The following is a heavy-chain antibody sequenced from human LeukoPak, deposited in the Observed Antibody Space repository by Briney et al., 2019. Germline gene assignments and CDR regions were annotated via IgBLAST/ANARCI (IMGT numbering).Heavy chain of an antibody. CDR1: GFTFSSRDW. CDR3: AKDPNHYYDSSGYPTK. V-gene: IGHV3-7*01. Sequence: GGSLRLSCVASGFTFSSRDWMTWVRQAPGKGLEWVANIKQDGSEKNYVDSVKGRFTISRDNAKNSVDLQMNSLRVEDTAVYYCAKDPNHYYDSSGYPTKWGQGTLVTVSS. CDR2: IKQDGSEK. J-gene: IGHJ4*02. D-gene: IGHD3-22*01.